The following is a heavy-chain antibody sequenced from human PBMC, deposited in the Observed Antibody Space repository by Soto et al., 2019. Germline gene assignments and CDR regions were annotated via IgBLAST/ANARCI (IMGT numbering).Heavy chain of an antibody. V-gene: IGHV3-30-3*01. CDR3: ARDRLRYCSGGSCSYFDY. D-gene: IGHD2-15*01. CDR2: ISYDGSNK. CDR1: GFTFSSYA. J-gene: IGHJ4*02. Sequence: PGGSPRLSCAASGFTFSSYAMHWVRQAPGKGLEWVAVISYDGSNKYYADSVKGRFTISRDNSKNTLYLQMNSLRAEDTAVYYCARDRLRYCSGGSCSYFDYWGQGTLVTVSS.